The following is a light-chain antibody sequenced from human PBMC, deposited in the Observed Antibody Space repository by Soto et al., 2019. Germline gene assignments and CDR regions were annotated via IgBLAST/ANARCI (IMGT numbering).Light chain of an antibody. CDR3: AAWDDSLKGVV. V-gene: IGLV1-44*01. CDR2: SNN. Sequence: QPVVTQPPSASGTPGQRVTISCSGSSSNIGSNTVNWYQQLPGTAPKLLIYSNNQRPSGVPDRFSGSKSGTSASLAISGLQSEDEADYYCAAWDDSLKGVVFGGGTKLTVL. CDR1: SSNIGSNT. J-gene: IGLJ2*01.